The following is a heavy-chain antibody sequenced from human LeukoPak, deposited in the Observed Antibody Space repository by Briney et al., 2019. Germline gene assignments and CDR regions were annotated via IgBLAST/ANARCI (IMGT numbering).Heavy chain of an antibody. J-gene: IGHJ4*02. CDR2: IKSKTDGGTT. CDR1: GFTFSNAW. Sequence: PGGSLRLSCAASGFTFSNAWMSGVRQAPGKGLEWVGRIKSKTDGGTTDYAAPVKGRFTISRDDSKNTLYLQMNSLKTEDTAVYYCTTDFSRTYYDILTGYYISDYWGQGTLVTVSS. V-gene: IGHV3-15*01. CDR3: TTDFSRTYYDILTGYYISDY. D-gene: IGHD3-9*01.